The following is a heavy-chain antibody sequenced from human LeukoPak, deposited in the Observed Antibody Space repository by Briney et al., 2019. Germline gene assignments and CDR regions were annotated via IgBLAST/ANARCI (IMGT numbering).Heavy chain of an antibody. CDR3: ARSSITIFGIYYYGMDV. V-gene: IGHV1-2*04. Sequence: ASVKVSFKASGYTFTGYYMHWVRQAPGQGLEWMGWINPNSGGTNYAQKFQGWVTMTRDTSISTAYMELSRLRSDDTAVYYCARSSITIFGIYYYGMDVWGQGTTVTVSS. CDR2: INPNSGGT. D-gene: IGHD3-3*01. CDR1: GYTFTGYY. J-gene: IGHJ6*02.